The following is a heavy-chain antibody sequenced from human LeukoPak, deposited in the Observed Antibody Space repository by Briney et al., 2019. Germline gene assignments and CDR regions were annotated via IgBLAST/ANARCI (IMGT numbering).Heavy chain of an antibody. CDR3: AKSSLEGGLGS. V-gene: IGHV3-30*18. D-gene: IGHD3-16*01. J-gene: IGHJ4*02. Sequence: GRSLRLSCAASGFTFSSYGMHWVRQAPGKGLEWVAVISYDGSNKYYADSVKGRFTISRDNSKNTLFLQMNSLRAEDTAVYYCAKSSLEGGLGSWGQGTLVTVSS. CDR2: ISYDGSNK. CDR1: GFTFSSYG.